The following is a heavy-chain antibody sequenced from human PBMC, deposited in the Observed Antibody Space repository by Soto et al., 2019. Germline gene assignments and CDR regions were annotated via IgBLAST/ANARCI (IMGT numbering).Heavy chain of an antibody. D-gene: IGHD5-12*01. Sequence: VQLVQSGAEVKKPGASVKVSCKSSGDSFNDYYLHWVRQAPGQGLEWMGWINPNSGVTKYAQKFQGWVTMTRDPSIMTVYMELSRLRSDDTAVYYCARESGGATATLDYYYFYMDVWGKGTTVTVSS. CDR2: INPNSGVT. J-gene: IGHJ6*03. CDR1: GDSFNDYY. CDR3: ARESGGATATLDYYYFYMDV. V-gene: IGHV1-2*04.